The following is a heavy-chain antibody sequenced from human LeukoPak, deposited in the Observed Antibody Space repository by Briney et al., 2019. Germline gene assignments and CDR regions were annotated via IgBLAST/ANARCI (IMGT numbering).Heavy chain of an antibody. CDR2: IEGDGSNT. Sequence: NPGGSLRLSCAASGFTFSTYRMHWVRQVPGEGLIWVSRIEGDGSNTTYADSVKGRFTMPRDNGKNALYLQMNSLRAEDTAVYYCARGGDYISFDPWGQGTLVTVSS. D-gene: IGHD4-17*01. V-gene: IGHV3-74*01. CDR1: GFTFSTYR. J-gene: IGHJ5*02. CDR3: ARGGDYISFDP.